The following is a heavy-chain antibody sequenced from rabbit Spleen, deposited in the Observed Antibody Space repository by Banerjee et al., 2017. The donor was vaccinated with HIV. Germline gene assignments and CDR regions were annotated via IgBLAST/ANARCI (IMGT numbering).Heavy chain of an antibody. J-gene: IGHJ4*01. V-gene: IGHV1S45*01. Sequence: QGQLVESGGGLVQPEGSLTLTCTASGFSFTTYYMCWVRQAPGKGLEWIACIYTGSTGSTYYASWAKGRFTISKTSSTTVTLQMPSLTVADTATFFCARGGANSGDYAWTYFGLWGQGTLVTVS. CDR2: IYTGSTGST. CDR1: GFSFTTYY. CDR3: ARGGANSGDYAWTYFGL. D-gene: IGHD1-1*01.